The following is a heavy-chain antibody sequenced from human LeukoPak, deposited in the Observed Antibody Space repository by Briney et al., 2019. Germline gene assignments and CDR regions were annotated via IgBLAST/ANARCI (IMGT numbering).Heavy chain of an antibody. CDR2: ISGSGGST. Sequence: GGSLRLSCAASGFTFSSYAMSWVRQAPGKGLEWVSAISGSGGSTYYADSVKGRFTISKDNSKNTLYLQMNSLRAEDTAVYYCAKPPRGIAARPGDYWGQGTLVTVSS. CDR1: GFTFSSYA. D-gene: IGHD6-6*01. J-gene: IGHJ4*02. CDR3: AKPPRGIAARPGDY. V-gene: IGHV3-23*01.